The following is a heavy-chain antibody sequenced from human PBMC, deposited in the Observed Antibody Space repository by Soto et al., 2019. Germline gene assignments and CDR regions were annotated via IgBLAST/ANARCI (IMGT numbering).Heavy chain of an antibody. CDR1: GYTFTSYA. V-gene: IGHV1-3*01. CDR2: INAGNGNT. D-gene: IGHD6-19*01. J-gene: IGHJ4*02. CDR3: ARDREWLVLIGYFDY. Sequence: ASVKVSCKASGYTFTSYAMHWVRQAPGQRLEWMGWINAGNGNTKYSQKFQGRVTITRDTSASTAYMELSSLRSEDTAVYYCARDREWLVLIGYFDYWGQGTLVTVSS.